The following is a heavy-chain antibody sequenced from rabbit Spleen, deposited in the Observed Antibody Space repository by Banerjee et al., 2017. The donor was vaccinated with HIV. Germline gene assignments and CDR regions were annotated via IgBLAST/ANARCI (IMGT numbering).Heavy chain of an antibody. CDR1: GFSFSSSYW. J-gene: IGHJ4*01. CDR3: VRVTYVAQFYNL. D-gene: IGHD1-1*01. Sequence: QSLEESGGDLVKPGASLTLTCTASGFSFSSSYWMCWVRQAPGKGLEWITCIYTSSGSTYCASGAKGRFTISKSSTTTVTLPMIRLTAADAATYFCVRVTYVAQFYNLWGQGTLVTVS. V-gene: IGHV1S40*01. CDR2: IYTSSGST.